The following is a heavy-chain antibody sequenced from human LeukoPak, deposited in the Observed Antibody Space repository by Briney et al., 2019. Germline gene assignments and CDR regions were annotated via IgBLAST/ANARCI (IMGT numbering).Heavy chain of an antibody. CDR2: IYYSGST. Sequence: PSETLSLTCTVSGGSISTYYWSWIRQPPGKGLEWIGYIYYSGSTNYNLSLKSRVTISVDTSKNQFSLKLSSVTAADTAVYYCARLLYDCSSTNCYAYFGYWGQGTLVTVSS. CDR1: GGSISTYY. V-gene: IGHV4-59*08. D-gene: IGHD2-2*01. CDR3: ARLLYDCSSTNCYAYFGY. J-gene: IGHJ4*02.